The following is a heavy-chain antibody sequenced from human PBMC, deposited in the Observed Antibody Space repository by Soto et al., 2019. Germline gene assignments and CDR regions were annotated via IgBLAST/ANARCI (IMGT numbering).Heavy chain of an antibody. CDR1: GGSFSGYY. V-gene: IGHV4-34*01. D-gene: IGHD3-22*01. J-gene: IGHJ4*02. CDR2: INHSGRT. CDR3: ARGITMKLAVQGDAPDNYYFDS. Sequence: SETLSLTCAVYGGSFSGYYWSWIRQPPGKWLEWIGEINHSGRTNENPSLKSRVTISVDTSKNQFSLKLRSVTAADTAVYYCARGITMKLAVQGDAPDNYYFDSWGQGXLVTVYS.